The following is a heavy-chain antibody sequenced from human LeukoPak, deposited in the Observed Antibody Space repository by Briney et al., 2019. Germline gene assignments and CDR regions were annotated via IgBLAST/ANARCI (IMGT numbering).Heavy chain of an antibody. J-gene: IGHJ4*02. D-gene: IGHD6-19*01. CDR3: AKDPRPIAVAAYFGY. CDR2: ISGSGGST. CDR1: GFTFSSYA. Sequence: PGGSLRLSCAASGFTFSSYAMSWVRQAPGKGLEWVSAISGSGGSTYYADSVKGRFTISRDSSKNTLYLQMNSLRAEDTAVYYCAKDPRPIAVAAYFGYWGQGTLVTVSS. V-gene: IGHV3-23*01.